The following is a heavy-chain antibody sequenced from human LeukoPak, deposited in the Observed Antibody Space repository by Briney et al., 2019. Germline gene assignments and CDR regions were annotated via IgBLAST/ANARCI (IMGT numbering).Heavy chain of an antibody. Sequence: ASVKVSCKASGGTFSSYAISWVRQAPGQGLEWRGRIIPILGIANYAQKFQGRVTITADKSTSTAYMELSSLRSEDTAVYYCARHSSGSLYYFDYWGQGTLVTVSS. J-gene: IGHJ4*02. CDR2: IIPILGIA. CDR3: ARHSSGSLYYFDY. D-gene: IGHD3-22*01. V-gene: IGHV1-69*04. CDR1: GGTFSSYA.